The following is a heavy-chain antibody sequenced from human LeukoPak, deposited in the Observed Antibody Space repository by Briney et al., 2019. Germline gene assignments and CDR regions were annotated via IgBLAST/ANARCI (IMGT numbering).Heavy chain of an antibody. CDR1: GYTFTSYD. J-gene: IGHJ4*02. Sequence: GASVKVSCKATGYTFTSYDINWVRQATGQGLEWMGWMNPNSGNTGYAQKFQGRVTMTRNTSIITAYMELSSLRSEDTAVYYCARDNYYDSSGYGLWGQGTLVTVSS. D-gene: IGHD3-22*01. V-gene: IGHV1-8*01. CDR2: MNPNSGNT. CDR3: ARDNYYDSSGYGL.